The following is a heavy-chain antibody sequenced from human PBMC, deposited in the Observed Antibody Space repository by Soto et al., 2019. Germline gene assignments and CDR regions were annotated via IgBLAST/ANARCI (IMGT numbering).Heavy chain of an antibody. Sequence: XSVKVSCNAFGYPFTGYYMHWVRQAPGQGLEWMGWINPNSGGTNYAQKFQCRVTMTRDTSISTAYMELSRLGSDDTAVYYCARDHYDILTGFDYWGQGTLVTVSS. CDR3: ARDHYDILTGFDY. J-gene: IGHJ4*02. CDR1: GYPFTGYY. CDR2: INPNSGGT. D-gene: IGHD3-9*01. V-gene: IGHV1-2*02.